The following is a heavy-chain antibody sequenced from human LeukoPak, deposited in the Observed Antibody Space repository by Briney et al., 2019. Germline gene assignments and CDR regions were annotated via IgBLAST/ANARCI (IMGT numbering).Heavy chain of an antibody. CDR1: GYTFTTYG. Sequence: GASVKVSCKASGYTFTTYGISWVRQAPGQGLEWMGWISTYNGNTNYAQQFQGRVTMTTDTPMSTTYMELRSLRSDDTAVYYCARDLIAVRPGWFDPWGQGSLVTVSS. D-gene: IGHD6-6*01. V-gene: IGHV1-18*01. CDR3: ARDLIAVRPGWFDP. CDR2: ISTYNGNT. J-gene: IGHJ5*02.